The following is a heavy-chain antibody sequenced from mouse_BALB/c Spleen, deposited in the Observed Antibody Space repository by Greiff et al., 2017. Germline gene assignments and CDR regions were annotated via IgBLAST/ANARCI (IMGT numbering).Heavy chain of an antibody. V-gene: IGHV5-4*02. J-gene: IGHJ3*01. CDR3: ARETAWFAY. CDR1: GFTFSDYY. CDR2: ISDGGSYT. Sequence: VQGVESGGGLVKPGGSLKLSCAASGFTFSDYYLYWVRQTPEKRLEWVATISDGGSYTYYPDSVKGRFTISRDNAKNNLYLQMSSLKSEDTAMYYCARETAWFAYWGQGTLVTVSA.